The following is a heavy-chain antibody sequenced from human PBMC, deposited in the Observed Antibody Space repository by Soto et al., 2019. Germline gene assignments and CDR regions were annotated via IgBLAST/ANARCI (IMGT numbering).Heavy chain of an antibody. Sequence: GASVKVSCKASGYTFTGYYMHWVRQAPGQGLEWMGWINPNSGGTNYAQKFQGWVTMTRDTSISTAYMELRRLRSDDTAVYYCASTSLAAGYYGMDVWGQGTMVTVSS. CDR1: GYTFTGYY. D-gene: IGHD2-15*01. CDR2: INPNSGGT. J-gene: IGHJ6*02. CDR3: ASTSLAAGYYGMDV. V-gene: IGHV1-2*04.